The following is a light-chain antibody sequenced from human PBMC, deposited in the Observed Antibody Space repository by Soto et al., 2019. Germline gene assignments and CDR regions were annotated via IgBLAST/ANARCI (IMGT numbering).Light chain of an antibody. CDR2: KVS. J-gene: IGKJ5*01. Sequence: DVVLTQSPLSLPVTLGQPASISCRSSQSLVYSDGNTYLNWFHQRPGQSPRRLIFKVSSRDSGVPDRFSGSGSGTDFTLRISRVEAEDVGVYYCMQGTHWPLTFGQGTRQEIK. CDR1: QSLVYSDGNTY. CDR3: MQGTHWPLT. V-gene: IGKV2-30*01.